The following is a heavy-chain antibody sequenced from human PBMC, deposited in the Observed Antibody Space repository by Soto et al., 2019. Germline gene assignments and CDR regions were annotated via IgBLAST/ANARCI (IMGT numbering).Heavy chain of an antibody. D-gene: IGHD3-3*01. V-gene: IGHV2-5*01. Sequence: SGPTLVNPTQTLTLTCTFSGFSLSTSGLGVGWIRQPPGKSLDWLALIYWNDDKRYSPSLKSRLTITKDTSKNQVVLTMTNMDPVDTATYYCAHGPTYYDFWSGYYPRFDYWGQGTLVTVYS. CDR3: AHGPTYYDFWSGYYPRFDY. CDR2: IYWNDDK. CDR1: GFSLSTSGLG. J-gene: IGHJ4*02.